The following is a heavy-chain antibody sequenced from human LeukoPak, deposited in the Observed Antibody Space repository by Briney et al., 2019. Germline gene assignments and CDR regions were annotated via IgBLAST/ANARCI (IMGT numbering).Heavy chain of an antibody. CDR3: ARGRYYDNSVHYYFDY. Sequence: GGSLRLSCAASGFTFGSYAMSWVRQAPGKGLEWVSAISGSGGSTYYADSVKDRFTISRDTSKNTLYLQMNSLRAEDTAVYYCARGRYYDNSVHYYFDYWGQGTLVTVSS. CDR2: ISGSGGST. D-gene: IGHD3-22*01. J-gene: IGHJ4*02. CDR1: GFTFGSYA. V-gene: IGHV3-23*01.